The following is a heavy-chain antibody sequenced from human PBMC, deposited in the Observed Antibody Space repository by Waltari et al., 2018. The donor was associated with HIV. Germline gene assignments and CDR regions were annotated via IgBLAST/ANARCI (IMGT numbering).Heavy chain of an antibody. CDR3: ARGRTTVTAYYYYGMDV. CDR2: TYYRSKWYN. V-gene: IGHV6-1*01. Sequence: QVQLQQSGPGLVKPSQTLSLTCAISGDSVSSNSAAWIWISQSPSIGLAWLGRTYYRSKWYNDYAVSVKSRITINPDTSKNQFSLQLSSVTPEDTAVYYCARGRTTVTAYYYYGMDVWGQGTTVTVSS. D-gene: IGHD4-17*01. CDR1: GDSVSSNSAA. J-gene: IGHJ6*02.